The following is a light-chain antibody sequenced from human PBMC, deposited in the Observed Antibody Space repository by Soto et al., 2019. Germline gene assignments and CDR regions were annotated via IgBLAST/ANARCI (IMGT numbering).Light chain of an antibody. V-gene: IGLV2-11*01. CDR1: SSDVGGHNS. CDR3: CSYAGTYTYV. Sequence: QSVLTQPRSVSGSPGQSVALSCTGTSSDVGGHNSVSWYQQHPGKAPKLMIYDVTKRPSGVPDRFSGSKSGNTASLTISGLRPEDETDYYCCSYAGTYTYVFGTGTKVTVL. CDR2: DVT. J-gene: IGLJ1*01.